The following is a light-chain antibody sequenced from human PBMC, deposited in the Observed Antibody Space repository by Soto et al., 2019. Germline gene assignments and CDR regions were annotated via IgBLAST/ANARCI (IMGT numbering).Light chain of an antibody. V-gene: IGKV3-15*01. J-gene: IGKJ2*01. CDR2: GAS. CDR3: QHYKSWPYT. Sequence: IVMTQSPATLSMSPWQRASLYCRASQNIGNSLAWYQQNPGQAPRLLISGASTRDTVVPARFSGSGSGTEFTLTISSLQSEDFAVYFCQHYKSWPYTFGQGTKVDI. CDR1: QNIGNS.